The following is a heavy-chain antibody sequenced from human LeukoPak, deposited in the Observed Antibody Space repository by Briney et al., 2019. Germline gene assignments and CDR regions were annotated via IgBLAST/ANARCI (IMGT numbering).Heavy chain of an antibody. Sequence: SETLSLTCTVSGVSISSSSYYWGWIRQPPGKGLEWIGSIYYSGSTYYNPSLKSRVTISVDTSKNQFSLKLSSVTAADTAVYYCARGGGSSTSCYNYWGQGTLVTVSS. CDR3: ARGGGSSTSCYNY. D-gene: IGHD2-2*02. J-gene: IGHJ4*02. V-gene: IGHV4-39*07. CDR2: IYYSGST. CDR1: GVSISSSSYY.